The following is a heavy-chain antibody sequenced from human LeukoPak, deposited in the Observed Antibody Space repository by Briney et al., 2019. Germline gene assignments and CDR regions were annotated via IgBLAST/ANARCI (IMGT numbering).Heavy chain of an antibody. Sequence: SETLSLTCTVSGGSISSYYWSWIRQPPGKGLEWIGRIYTSGSTNYNPSLKSRVTMSVDTSKNQFSLKLSSVTAADTAVYYCARAWGYGSGSYYSFYFDYWGQGTLVTVSS. D-gene: IGHD3-10*01. CDR2: IYTSGST. J-gene: IGHJ4*02. CDR3: ARAWGYGSGSYYSFYFDY. CDR1: GGSISSYY. V-gene: IGHV4-4*07.